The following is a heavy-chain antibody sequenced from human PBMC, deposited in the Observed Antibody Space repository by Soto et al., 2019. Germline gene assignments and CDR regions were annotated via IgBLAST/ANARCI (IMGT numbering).Heavy chain of an antibody. CDR1: GFSFSDHY. V-gene: IGHV3-72*01. CDR2: IRKETNGYST. CDR3: ARGGSYSAFEY. Sequence: DVQLVQSGGGLVQPGGSLRLSCVGSGFSFSDHYMDWVRQAPGKGLEWVARIRKETNGYSTQYAASVKGRFTISRDDSKILVYIQVNSLITGDTAVYYCARGGSYSAFEYWGQGTVVTVSA. D-gene: IGHD1-26*01. J-gene: IGHJ4*02.